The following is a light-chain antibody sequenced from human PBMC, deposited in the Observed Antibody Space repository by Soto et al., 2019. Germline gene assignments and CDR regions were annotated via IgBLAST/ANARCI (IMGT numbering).Light chain of an antibody. J-gene: IGLJ1*01. CDR3: AAWDDSLSGPSYV. V-gene: IGLV1-47*02. CDR2: SNN. Sequence: QSALTQPPSASGTPGQRVTISCSGSSSNIGSNYVYWYQQLPGTAPKLLIYSNNQRPSGVPDRFSGSKSGTSASLAISGLRSEDEADYYCAAWDDSLSGPSYVFGTGTKVTV. CDR1: SSNIGSNY.